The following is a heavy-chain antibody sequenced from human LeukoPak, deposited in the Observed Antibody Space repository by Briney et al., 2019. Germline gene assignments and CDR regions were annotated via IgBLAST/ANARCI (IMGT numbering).Heavy chain of an antibody. J-gene: IGHJ4*02. Sequence: SETLSLTCTVSGGSISSYYWNWIPQPPRKGREWIGHISDSGSTNYTPSLKSRVTISVDTSKNPFYLKLSSVTAADTAVYYCARDRRYGDYFDYWGQGTLVTVSS. CDR1: GGSISSYY. CDR2: ISDSGST. CDR3: ARDRRYGDYFDY. V-gene: IGHV4-59*01. D-gene: IGHD4-17*01.